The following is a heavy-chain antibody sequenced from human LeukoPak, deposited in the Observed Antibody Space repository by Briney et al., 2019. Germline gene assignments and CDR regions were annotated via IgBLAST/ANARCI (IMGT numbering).Heavy chain of an antibody. V-gene: IGHV4-38-2*01. Sequence: SETLSLTCAVSGYSISRGYHWGWIRQPPGKGLEWIGSIYHSGITYYKPSLKSRVTISVDTSKNQLSLKLTSVTSADTAVYSCARLLDNDISGDPDTFDVWGQGTTVIVSS. CDR2: IYHSGIT. CDR3: ARLLDNDISGDPDTFDV. CDR1: GYSISRGYH. D-gene: IGHD3-22*01. J-gene: IGHJ3*01.